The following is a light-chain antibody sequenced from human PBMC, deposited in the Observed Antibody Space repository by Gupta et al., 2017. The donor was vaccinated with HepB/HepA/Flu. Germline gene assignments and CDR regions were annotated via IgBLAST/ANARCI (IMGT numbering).Light chain of an antibody. Sequence: EIVMTQSPVTLSVSPGETATLYCRASQSISANFAWYQQRPGQAPRLLVYGISTRASAIPARFSGSGSGTEFTLSISNLQSEDSAIYFCQQYNSWPLTFGGGTQVEI. J-gene: IGKJ4*01. CDR3: QQYNSWPLT. V-gene: IGKV3-15*01. CDR1: QSISAN. CDR2: GIS.